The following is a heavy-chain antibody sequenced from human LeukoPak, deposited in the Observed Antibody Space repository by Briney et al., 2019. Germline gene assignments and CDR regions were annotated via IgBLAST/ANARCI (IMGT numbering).Heavy chain of an antibody. CDR1: GFTFSNYY. CDR3: ARDRGRSGRYRFDY. CDR2: ISSSGSTI. V-gene: IGHV3-11*01. Sequence: GGSLRLSCAASGFTFSNYYMSWIRQAPGKGLEWVSYISSSGSTIYYADSVKGRSTISRDNAKNSLYLQMNSLRAEDTGEYYCARDRGRSGRYRFDYWGQGTLVTVSS. D-gene: IGHD3-10*01. J-gene: IGHJ4*02.